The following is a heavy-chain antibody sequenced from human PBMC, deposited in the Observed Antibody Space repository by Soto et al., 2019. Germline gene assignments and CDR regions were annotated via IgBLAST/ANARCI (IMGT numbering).Heavy chain of an antibody. CDR3: ARALGYCSGGTCYGDWFDP. J-gene: IGHJ5*02. CDR1: GFTFSSYS. D-gene: IGHD2-15*01. V-gene: IGHV3-21*01. Sequence: EVHLVESGGGLVKPGGSLRLSCAASGFTFSSYSMNWVRQAPGKGLEWVSSISSSSGYIYYADSVKGRFTISRDNAKNSLYLQMNSLRAEDTALYYCARALGYCSGGTCYGDWFDPWGQGTLVTVSS. CDR2: ISSSSGYI.